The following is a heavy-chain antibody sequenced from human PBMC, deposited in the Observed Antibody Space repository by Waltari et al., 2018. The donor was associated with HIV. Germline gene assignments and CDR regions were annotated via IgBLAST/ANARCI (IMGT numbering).Heavy chain of an antibody. Sequence: EVQLVESGGGLVQPGGSLRLSCAASGFTFSSYWMSWVRQAPGKGLEWVANIKQDGSEKYYVDSVKGRFTISRDNAKKSVYLQMNSLRAEDTAVYFCARDRVMITFLHYFDSWGQGTLVTVSS. CDR3: ARDRVMITFLHYFDS. J-gene: IGHJ4*02. CDR2: IKQDGSEK. V-gene: IGHV3-7*01. CDR1: GFTFSSYW. D-gene: IGHD3-16*01.